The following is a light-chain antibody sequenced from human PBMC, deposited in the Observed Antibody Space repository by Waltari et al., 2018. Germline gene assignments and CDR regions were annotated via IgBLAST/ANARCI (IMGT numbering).Light chain of an antibody. CDR1: QTILYSSNNKNY. Sequence: DIVMTQSPDSLTVSLGERATVNCKSSQTILYSSNNKNYLAWYQQRQGQLPKLLIYWASTRESGVPYRFSGSGSGTDFTLTISSLQAEDVAVYYCQQYYSTPLTFGGGTRVEIK. V-gene: IGKV4-1*01. J-gene: IGKJ4*01. CDR3: QQYYSTPLT. CDR2: WAS.